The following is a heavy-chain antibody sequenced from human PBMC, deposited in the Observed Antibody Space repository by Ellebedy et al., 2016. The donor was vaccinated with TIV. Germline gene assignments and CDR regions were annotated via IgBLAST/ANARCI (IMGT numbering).Heavy chain of an antibody. D-gene: IGHD2-21*02. Sequence: SGPTLVKPPATLTLTCTVSGFSLSNILMGVSWFRQPPGKALEWLEPIFSHDKDSYTTSLKMRLTISKDTAKSQVVLTMSNMDPVDAATYYCARTLRYCGGDCSFLFDFWGQGTLVTVSS. V-gene: IGHV2-26*01. CDR2: IFSHDKD. CDR3: ARTLRYCGGDCSFLFDF. CDR1: GFSLSNILMG. J-gene: IGHJ4*02.